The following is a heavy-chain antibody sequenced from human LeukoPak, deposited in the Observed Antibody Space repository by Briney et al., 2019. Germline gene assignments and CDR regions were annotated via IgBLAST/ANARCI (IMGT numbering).Heavy chain of an antibody. CDR1: GGSISSGSYY. V-gene: IGHV4-61*02. CDR2: IYTSGST. J-gene: IGHJ4*02. D-gene: IGHD3-10*01. Sequence: SQTLSLTCTVSGGSISSGSYYWSWIRQPAGKGLEWIGRIYTSGSTNYNPSLKSRVTISVDTSKNQFSLKLSSVTAADTAVYYCARSYGSGSYIFDYWGQGTLVTVSS. CDR3: ARSYGSGSYIFDY.